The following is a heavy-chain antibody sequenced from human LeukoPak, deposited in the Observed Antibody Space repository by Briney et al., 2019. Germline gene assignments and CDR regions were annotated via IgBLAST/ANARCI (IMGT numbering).Heavy chain of an antibody. CDR2: IIGSSGST. CDR1: GFSFSNYA. D-gene: IGHD5-12*01. CDR3: AKGAYDYVEIAYFDY. J-gene: IGHJ4*02. Sequence: GRSLRLSCAASGFSFSNYAMSWVRQAPGKGLEWVSLIIGSSGSTFYADSVKGRFTISRDKSKNTLYLQMNSLRAEDTAVYYCAKGAYDYVEIAYFDYWGQGTLVTVSS. V-gene: IGHV3-23*01.